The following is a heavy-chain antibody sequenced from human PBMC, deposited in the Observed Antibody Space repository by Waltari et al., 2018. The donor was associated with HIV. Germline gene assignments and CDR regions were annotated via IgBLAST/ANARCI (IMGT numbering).Heavy chain of an antibody. D-gene: IGHD3-10*01. Sequence: EVQLVESGGGLVQPGGSLRLSCAASGFSFSDHYMDWVRQASGKGVEWVGRSGNKTNNYTTYAAASLKGRFTISREDSCNSLYLQMNSLKTEDMAVYYCARVGRSTGGGNYWGQGTLVTVSS. J-gene: IGHJ4*02. CDR1: GFSFSDHY. V-gene: IGHV3-72*01. CDR2: SGNKTNNYTT. CDR3: ARVGRSTGGGNY.